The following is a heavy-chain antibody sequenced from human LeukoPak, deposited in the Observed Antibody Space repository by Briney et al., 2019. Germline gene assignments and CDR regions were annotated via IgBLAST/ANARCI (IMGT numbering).Heavy chain of an antibody. CDR2: IYPGDSDV. CDR1: GYKFSNYW. CDR3: AQHSSKDSDDAFDI. J-gene: IGHJ3*02. V-gene: IGHV5-51*01. Sequence: GESLKISCEASGYKFSNYWIGWVRQMPEKGLEWLGIIYPGDSDVRYNPSFQGQVTISVDKSTSTAFLQWSSLKASDTAMYYCAQHSSKDSDDAFDIWGQGTMVTVSS. D-gene: IGHD6-13*01.